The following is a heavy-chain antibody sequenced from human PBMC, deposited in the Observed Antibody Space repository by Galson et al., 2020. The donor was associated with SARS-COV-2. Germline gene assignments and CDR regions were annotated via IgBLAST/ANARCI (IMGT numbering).Heavy chain of an antibody. D-gene: IGHD5-18*01. CDR2: INPSGGST. V-gene: IGHV1-46*03. CDR3: ARDLKLWLPGVTYGMDV. J-gene: IGHJ6*02. Sequence: ASVKVSCKASGYTFTSYYMHWVRQAPGQGLEWMGIINPSGGSTSYAQKFQGRVTMTRDTSTSTVYMELSSLRSEDTAVYYCARDLKLWLPGVTYGMDVWGQGTTVTVSS. CDR1: GYTFTSYY.